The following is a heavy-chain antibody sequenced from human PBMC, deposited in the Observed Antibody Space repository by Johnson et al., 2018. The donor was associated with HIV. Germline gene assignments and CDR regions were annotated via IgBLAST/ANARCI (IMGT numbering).Heavy chain of an antibody. CDR3: ARDRRYYDSSGYYHDAFDI. D-gene: IGHD3-22*01. J-gene: IGHJ3*02. Sequence: QVQPVESGGGVVQPGRSLRLSCAAYGFTLSNYGMHWVRQAPGKGLEWVALIWYDGSNRYYEDSVKGRFPISRDNSKNMLYLEVNSLRAEDTAVYFCARDRRYYDSSGYYHDAFDIWGQGTMVTVSS. CDR2: IWYDGSNR. V-gene: IGHV3-33*01. CDR1: GFTLSNYG.